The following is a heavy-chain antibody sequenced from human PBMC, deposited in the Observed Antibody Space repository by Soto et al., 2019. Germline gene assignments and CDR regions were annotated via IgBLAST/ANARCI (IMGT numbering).Heavy chain of an antibody. J-gene: IGHJ4*02. V-gene: IGHV4-39*01. CDR2: IYFGGST. CDR3: ARHGSY. CDR1: GVSISNTSYY. Sequence: QLQLQESGPGLVKPSETLSLTCSVSGVSISNTSYYWGWIRQPPGKGLEWVGTIYFGGSTFYNPSLKSRVNISIDTTKNQFSLRLSSVTAADPAVYYCARHGSYWGQGTLVTVSS.